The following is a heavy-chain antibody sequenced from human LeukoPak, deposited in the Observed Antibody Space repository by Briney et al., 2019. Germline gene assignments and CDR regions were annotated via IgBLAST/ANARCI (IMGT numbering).Heavy chain of an antibody. D-gene: IGHD3-22*01. CDR3: ARHDISDSSGYYPLDY. J-gene: IGHJ4*02. V-gene: IGHV4-59*08. CDR2: IYYSGAT. CDR1: GGSISGYY. Sequence: SETLSLTCTVSGGSISGYYWSWIRQPPGQRLEWIGYIYYSGATNYNPSLKSRVTISVDTSTKNQFSPKLTSVTAADAAVYYCARHDISDSSGYYPLDYWGQGTLVTVSS.